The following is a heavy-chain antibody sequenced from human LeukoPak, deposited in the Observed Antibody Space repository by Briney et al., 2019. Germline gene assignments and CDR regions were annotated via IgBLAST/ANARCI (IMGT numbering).Heavy chain of an antibody. V-gene: IGHV3-21*01. J-gene: IGHJ4*02. CDR2: ISSSSSYI. CDR1: GFTFSSYG. D-gene: IGHD4-17*01. CDR3: ARDKWLTTTHYFDY. Sequence: GGSLRLSCAASGFTFSSYGMHWVRQAPGKGLEWVSSISSSSSYIYYADLVKGRFTVSRDNAKNSVYLQMNSLRAEDTAVYYCARDKWLTTTHYFDYWGQGTLVTVSS.